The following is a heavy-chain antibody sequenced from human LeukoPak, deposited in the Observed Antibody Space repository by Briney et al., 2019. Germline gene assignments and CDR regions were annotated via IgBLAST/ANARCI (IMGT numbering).Heavy chain of an antibody. V-gene: IGHV4-61*08. Sequence: SETLSLTCTVSGGSISSGGYYWSWIRQHPGKGLEWIGYTYYSGSTYYNPSLMSRVTISVDTSKNQFSLKLSSVTAADTALYYCARGGSYSPFDYWGQGTLVTVSS. J-gene: IGHJ4*02. CDR3: ARGGSYSPFDY. CDR1: GGSISSGGYY. CDR2: TYYSGST. D-gene: IGHD1-26*01.